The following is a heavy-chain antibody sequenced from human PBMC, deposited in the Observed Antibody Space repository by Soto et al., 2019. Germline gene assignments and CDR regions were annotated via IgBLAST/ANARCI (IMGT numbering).Heavy chain of an antibody. V-gene: IGHV3-66*01. Sequence: EVQLVESWGGLVQPGGTLRLTCAAAGFTVSSNYMSWVRQAPGKGLEWVSVIYSGGSTYYADSVKGRFTISRDNSKNTLYLQMNSLRAEDTAVYYCARGWHYGDYYYYYMDVCGKGTTVTVSS. CDR2: IYSGGST. D-gene: IGHD4-17*01. CDR3: ARGWHYGDYYYYYMDV. J-gene: IGHJ6*03. CDR1: GFTVSSNY.